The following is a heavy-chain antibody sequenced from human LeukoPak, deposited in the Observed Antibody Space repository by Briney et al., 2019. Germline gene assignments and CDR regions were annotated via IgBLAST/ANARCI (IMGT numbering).Heavy chain of an antibody. CDR1: GFTFDDYA. V-gene: IGHV3-9*01. CDR2: ISWNSGSI. CDR3: AREREYNWNDCNAFDI. Sequence: GGSLRLSCAASGFTFDDYAMHWVRQAPGKGLEWVSGISWNSGSIGYADSVKGRFTISRDNAKNSQYLQMNSLRAGDTALYYCAREREYNWNDCNAFDIWGQGTMVTVSS. D-gene: IGHD1-20*01. J-gene: IGHJ3*02.